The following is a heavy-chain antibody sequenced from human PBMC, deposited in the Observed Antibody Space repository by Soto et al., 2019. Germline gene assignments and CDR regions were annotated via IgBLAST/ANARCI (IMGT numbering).Heavy chain of an antibody. V-gene: IGHV4-39*01. CDR2: IYYSGSA. Sequence: QLQLQESGPGLVKPSETLSLTCTVSGGSISSSTYYWGWIRQPPGKGLEWIGMIYYSGSAYYNPSLKSRVTISIDTSKNQFSLRLSSVTAADTSVYYCARHGVGCGDYASYYYYGMDVWGRGTTVTVSS. J-gene: IGHJ6*02. CDR1: GGSISSSTYY. D-gene: IGHD4-17*01. CDR3: ARHGVGCGDYASYYYYGMDV.